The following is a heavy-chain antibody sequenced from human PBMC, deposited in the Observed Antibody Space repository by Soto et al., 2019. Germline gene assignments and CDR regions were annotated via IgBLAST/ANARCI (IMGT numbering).Heavy chain of an antibody. J-gene: IGHJ4*02. Sequence: LSLTCAASGFTFSSYAMSWVRQAPGKGLEWVSAISGSGGSTYYADSVKGRFTISRDNSKNTLYLQMNSLRAEDTAVYYCAKARRLTTVTQNDYWGQGTLVTVSS. D-gene: IGHD4-17*01. CDR3: AKARRLTTVTQNDY. CDR1: GFTFSSYA. CDR2: ISGSGGST. V-gene: IGHV3-23*01.